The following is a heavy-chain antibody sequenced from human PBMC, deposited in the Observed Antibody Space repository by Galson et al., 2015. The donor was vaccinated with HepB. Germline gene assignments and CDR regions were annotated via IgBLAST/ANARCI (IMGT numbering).Heavy chain of an antibody. CDR3: ASLGSGYVLFDY. Sequence: SETLSLTCAVYGGSFSGYYWSWIRQPPGKGLEWIGEINHSGSTNYNPSLKSRVTISVDTSKNQFSLKLSSVTAADTAVYYCASLGSGYVLFDYWGQGTLVTVSS. V-gene: IGHV4-34*01. CDR2: INHSGST. J-gene: IGHJ4*02. D-gene: IGHD5-12*01. CDR1: GGSFSGYY.